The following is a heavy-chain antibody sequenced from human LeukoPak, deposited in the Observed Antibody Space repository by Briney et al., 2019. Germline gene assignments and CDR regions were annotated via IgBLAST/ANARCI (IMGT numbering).Heavy chain of an antibody. D-gene: IGHD6-19*01. CDR2: IYYSGST. J-gene: IGHJ4*02. V-gene: IGHV4-59*08. CDR1: GGSISTYY. CDR3: ARLIAVAGTYRGHFDY. Sequence: SETLSLTCTISGGSISTYYWSWIRQPPGKGLEWIGYIYYSGSTNYNPSLMSRLTTSVDTSKNQFSLKLSYVTAADTAVYYCARLIAVAGTYRGHFDYWGQGALVTVSS.